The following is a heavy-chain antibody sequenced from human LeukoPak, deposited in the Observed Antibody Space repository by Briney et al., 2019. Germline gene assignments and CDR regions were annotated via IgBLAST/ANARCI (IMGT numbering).Heavy chain of an antibody. D-gene: IGHD5-12*01. CDR2: ISRSSIYI. V-gene: IGHV3-21*01. Sequence: GGSLRLSCAASGFTFSNYNMNWVRQDPGKGLEWVSSISRSSIYIYYADSVKGRFTISRDNSKNTLYLQMNSLRAEDTAVYYCARDIVTRVATSRGGSFDYWGQGTLVTVSS. CDR1: GFTFSNYN. J-gene: IGHJ4*02. CDR3: ARDIVTRVATSRGGSFDY.